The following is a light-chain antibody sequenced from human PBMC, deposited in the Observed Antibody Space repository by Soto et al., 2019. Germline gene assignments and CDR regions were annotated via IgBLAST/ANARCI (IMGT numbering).Light chain of an antibody. CDR3: QQSYSTPIT. Sequence: IQMTPSPSSLSASVGDRVTITFRASQTISNYLNWYQQKPGRAPKLLIYAASSLQSGVPSRFSGSGSGTDFTLTISSLQPEDFATFYCQQSYSTPITFGQGTRLEIK. CDR1: QTISNY. CDR2: AAS. V-gene: IGKV1-39*01. J-gene: IGKJ5*01.